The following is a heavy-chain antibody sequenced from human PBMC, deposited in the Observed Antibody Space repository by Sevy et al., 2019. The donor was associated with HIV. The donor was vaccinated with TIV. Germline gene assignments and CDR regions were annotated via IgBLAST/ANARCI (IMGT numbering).Heavy chain of an antibody. J-gene: IGHJ5*02. V-gene: IGHV3-30-3*01. D-gene: IGHD4-17*01. CDR2: IIYDGSMK. CDR3: ARDQHDYAGNVRTGWFDP. Sequence: GGSLRLSCAASGFTFSSYTMHWVRQAPGKGLEWVANIIYDGSMKYYADSVKGRFTISRDNPKNTLYLQMNSLCAEDTAVYYCARDQHDYAGNVRTGWFDPWGQGILVTVSS. CDR1: GFTFSSYT.